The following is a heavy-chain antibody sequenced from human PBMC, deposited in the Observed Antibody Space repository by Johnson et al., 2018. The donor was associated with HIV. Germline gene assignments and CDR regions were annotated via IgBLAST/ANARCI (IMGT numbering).Heavy chain of an antibody. CDR3: ARGKYYGSGSYGAFDI. D-gene: IGHD3-10*01. CDR1: GFIFSDYC. CDR2: ISSSGDTT. J-gene: IGHJ3*02. Sequence: QVQLVESGGDLVKPGGSLRLSCAASGFIFSDYCMSWIRQAPGKGLEWVSYISSSGDTTYYADSVKGRFTISRDIAENSLYLQMNSLRAEDTALYYCARGKYYGSGSYGAFDIWGQGTMVTVSS. V-gene: IGHV3-11*01.